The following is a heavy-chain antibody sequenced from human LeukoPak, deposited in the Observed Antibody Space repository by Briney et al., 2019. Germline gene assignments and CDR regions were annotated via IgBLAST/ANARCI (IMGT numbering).Heavy chain of an antibody. CDR3: VRDLPTRYRGAFDV. J-gene: IGHJ3*01. Sequence: GGSLRLSCAASGFPFINYEMNWVRQAPGKGLEWISYISADGGSVHHADSVKGRFTISRDNAKNSLYLQMHRLRVEDTAIYYCVRDLPTRYRGAFDVWGQGTMVTVSS. D-gene: IGHD3-16*02. CDR1: GFPFINYE. CDR2: ISADGGSV. V-gene: IGHV3-48*03.